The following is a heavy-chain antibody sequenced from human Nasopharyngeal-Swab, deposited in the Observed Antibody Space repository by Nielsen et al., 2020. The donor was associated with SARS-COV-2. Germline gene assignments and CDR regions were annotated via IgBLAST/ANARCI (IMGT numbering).Heavy chain of an antibody. CDR1: SGPISSGDYY. J-gene: IGHJ6*02. V-gene: IGHV4-30-4*01. CDR2: MYYSGSP. D-gene: IGHD3-16*01. CDR3: ARLTLGEGWGYYYYYGMDV. Sequence: SETLSLTCIVSSGPISSGDYYWRWLRQPPGKGLEWIGYMYYSGSPYYNPSLKSRITISVDTSKNHFSLRLSSVTAADTAVYYCARLTLGEGWGYYYYYGMDVWGQGTTVTVTS.